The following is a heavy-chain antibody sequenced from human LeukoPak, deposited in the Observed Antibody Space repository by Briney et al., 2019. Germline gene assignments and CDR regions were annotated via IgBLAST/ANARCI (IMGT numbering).Heavy chain of an antibody. D-gene: IGHD6-13*01. CDR3: ARSVPYGTTWYGRSDC. V-gene: IGHV3-7*03. J-gene: IGHJ4*02. CDR1: GFPFYSYW. Sequence: GGSLRLSCTASGFPFYSYWMTWVRQTPGKGLEWVANIRHDGSTKYYVDSVKGRFTISRDNAMSSLYLQMDSRRVEDTAIYYCARSVPYGTTWYGRSDCWGQGTQVTVSS. CDR2: IRHDGSTK.